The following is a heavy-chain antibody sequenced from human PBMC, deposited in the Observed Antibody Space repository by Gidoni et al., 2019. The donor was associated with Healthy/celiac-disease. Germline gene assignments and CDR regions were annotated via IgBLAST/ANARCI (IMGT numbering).Heavy chain of an antibody. CDR2: IDPGDSDT. CDR3: ARSRYCSGGSCYPIDY. V-gene: IGHV5-51*01. D-gene: IGHD2-15*01. CDR1: GYSFTSYW. Sequence: EVQLVQSGAEVKKPGESLKISCKGSGYSFTSYWTGWVRQMPGKGLEWMGIIDPGDSDTIYSPSFQGQVTISADKSISTAYLQWSSLKASDTAMYYCARSRYCSGGSCYPIDYWGQGTLVTVSS. J-gene: IGHJ4*02.